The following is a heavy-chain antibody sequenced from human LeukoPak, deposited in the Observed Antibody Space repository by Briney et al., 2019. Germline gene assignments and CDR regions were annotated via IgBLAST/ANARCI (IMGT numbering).Heavy chain of an antibody. J-gene: IGHJ4*02. CDR1: GGSLTSFY. CDR3: ARGPTRYYFDY. D-gene: IGHD3-3*01. CDR2: IYYSGSA. Sequence: PSETLSLTRSVSGGSLTSFYWSLVRQSPRKGLEWIGYIYYSGSAAYNPSLKNRVTISVDTSKNQFSLNLTSVTAADTAFYYCARGPTRYYFDYWGQGTVVTVSS. V-gene: IGHV4-59*01.